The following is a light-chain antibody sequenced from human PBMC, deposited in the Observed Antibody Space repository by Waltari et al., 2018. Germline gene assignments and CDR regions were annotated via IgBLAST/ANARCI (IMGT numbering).Light chain of an antibody. J-gene: IGKJ2*01. CDR2: GAS. V-gene: IGKV3-20*01. CDR3: QQYGGSSMYT. CDR1: QSVSSNY. Sequence: EIVLTQSPGTLSLSPGERAILSCRASQSVSSNYLAWYQQKPGQAPRLLIYGASSRATGIPDRFSGSWSGTDFTLSISRLEPEDFAVYYCQQYGGSSMYTFGQGTKLEIK.